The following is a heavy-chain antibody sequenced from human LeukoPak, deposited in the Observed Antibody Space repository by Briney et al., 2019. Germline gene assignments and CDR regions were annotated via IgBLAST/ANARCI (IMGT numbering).Heavy chain of an antibody. V-gene: IGHV3-21*01. Sequence: GGSLRLSCAASGFTFSNYAMTWVRQAPGKGLEWVSSLSSRSRYIYYTDSLKGRFTISRDNAKNSLYLQMNSLRAEDTAVYYCARVLRYDNSGPDSFDIWGQGTMVTVSS. CDR2: LSSRSRYI. CDR1: GFTFSNYA. J-gene: IGHJ3*02. CDR3: ARVLRYDNSGPDSFDI. D-gene: IGHD3-22*01.